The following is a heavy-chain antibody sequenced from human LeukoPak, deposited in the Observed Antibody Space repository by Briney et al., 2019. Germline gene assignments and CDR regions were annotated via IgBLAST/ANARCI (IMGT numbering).Heavy chain of an antibody. CDR3: ARDAYCSGGSCYSLEPNFDY. J-gene: IGHJ4*02. D-gene: IGHD2-15*01. CDR1: GGSISSSSYY. Sequence: SETLSLICTVSGGSISSSSYYWGWIRQPPGKGLEWIGSIYYSGSTYYNPSLKSRVTISVDTSKNQFSLKLSSVTAADTAVYYCARDAYCSGGSCYSLEPNFDYWGQGTLVTVSS. CDR2: IYYSGST. V-gene: IGHV4-39*07.